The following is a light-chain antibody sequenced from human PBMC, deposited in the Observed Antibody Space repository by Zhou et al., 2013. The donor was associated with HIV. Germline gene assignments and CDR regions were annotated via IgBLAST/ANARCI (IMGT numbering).Light chain of an antibody. J-gene: IGKJ1*01. CDR2: ATS. CDR1: QGISES. V-gene: IGKV1-NL1*01. CDR3: QQYDSYPWT. Sequence: DIQMTQSPTSLSASVGDRVTITCRASQGISESLAWYQQKPGKAPKLLLYATSSVEDGVPSRFSGGGTGTDFTLTISSLLPDDVAVYFCQQYDSYPWTFGQGTRVQI.